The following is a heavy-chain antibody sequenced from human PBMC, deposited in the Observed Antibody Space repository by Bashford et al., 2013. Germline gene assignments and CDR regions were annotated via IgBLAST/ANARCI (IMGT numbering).Heavy chain of an antibody. Sequence: VRQAPGKGLEWVSSISSSSSYIYYADSVKGRFTISRDNAKNSLYLQMNSLRAEDTAVYYCAKRRPVGYSSGWIDYWGQGILVTVSS. J-gene: IGHJ4*02. D-gene: IGHD6-19*01. CDR2: ISSSSSYI. CDR3: AKRRPVGYSSGWIDY. V-gene: IGHV3-21*01.